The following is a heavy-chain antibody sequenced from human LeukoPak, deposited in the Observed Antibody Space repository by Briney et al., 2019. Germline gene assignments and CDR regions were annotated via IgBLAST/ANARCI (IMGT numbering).Heavy chain of an antibody. J-gene: IGHJ3*02. D-gene: IGHD2-21*01. CDR2: INSDSSST. Sequence: GGSLRPSCAASGFTFSSYWMTWVRQAPGKGLKWVSRINSDSSSTSYADSVKGRFTTSRDNAKTTLYLHRHSLRAADTAVYYCARAALGDSFGIWGQGTMVTVSS. CDR1: GFTFSSYW. V-gene: IGHV3-74*01. CDR3: ARAALGDSFGI.